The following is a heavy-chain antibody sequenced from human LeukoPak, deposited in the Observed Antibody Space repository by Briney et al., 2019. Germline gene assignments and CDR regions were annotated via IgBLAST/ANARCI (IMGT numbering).Heavy chain of an antibody. J-gene: IGHJ3*02. Sequence: GGSLRLSCAASGFTFSSYSMNWVRQAPGKGLEWVSSISSSSSYIYYADSVKGRFTISRDNAKNSLYLQMNSLRAEDTAVYYCAKCRDGYNLDAFDIWGQGTTATVSS. CDR1: GFTFSSYS. CDR3: AKCRDGYNLDAFDI. CDR2: ISSSSSYI. D-gene: IGHD5-24*01. V-gene: IGHV3-21*01.